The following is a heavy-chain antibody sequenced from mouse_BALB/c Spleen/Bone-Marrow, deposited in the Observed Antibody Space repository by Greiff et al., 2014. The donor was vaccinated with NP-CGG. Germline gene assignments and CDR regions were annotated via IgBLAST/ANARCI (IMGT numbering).Heavy chain of an antibody. Sequence: VQVEESGADLMKPGASVKISCKATGYSFNSYWIEWVKQRPGHGLEWIGEILPGSGSTNFNEKFKGKATFTAYKSSNTAYMQHSSLTSEEAAVDYCAGLGKRSFDYWGQGTTLTVSS. J-gene: IGHJ2*01. CDR3: AGLGKRSFDY. V-gene: IGHV1-9*01. CDR2: ILPGSGST. D-gene: IGHD3-1*01. CDR1: GYSFNSYW.